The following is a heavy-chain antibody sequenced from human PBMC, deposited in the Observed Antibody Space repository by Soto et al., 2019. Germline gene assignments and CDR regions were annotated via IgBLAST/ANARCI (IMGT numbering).Heavy chain of an antibody. J-gene: IGHJ4*02. D-gene: IGHD3-10*01. CDR2: IYYSGST. CDR1: GGSISSYY. CDR3: ARVGGFGATKIDY. Sequence: PSETLFLTCNVSGGSISSYYWSWIRQPPGKGLEWIGYIYYSGSTNYNPSLKSRVTISADTSKNQFSLKLSSVTAADTAVYYCARVGGFGATKIDYWGQGTLVTVSS. V-gene: IGHV4-59*01.